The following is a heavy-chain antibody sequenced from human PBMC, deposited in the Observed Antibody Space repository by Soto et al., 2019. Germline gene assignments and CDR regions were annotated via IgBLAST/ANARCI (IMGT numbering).Heavy chain of an antibody. CDR1: GYTFTNYG. Sequence: ASVKVSCKASGYTFTNYGISWVQQAPGQGLEWMGWINAYNGNTKYAQKLQGRVTITRDTSASTAYMELSSLRSEDTAVYYCARGLGLYYFDYWGQGTLVTVSS. CDR3: ARGLGLYYFDY. D-gene: IGHD1-26*01. CDR2: INAYNGNT. V-gene: IGHV1-18*01. J-gene: IGHJ4*02.